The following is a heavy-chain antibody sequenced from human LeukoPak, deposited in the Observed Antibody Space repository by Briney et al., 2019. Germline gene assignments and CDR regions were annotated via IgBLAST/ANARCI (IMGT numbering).Heavy chain of an antibody. CDR2: IIPIFGIA. J-gene: IGHJ6*02. D-gene: IGHD3-22*01. CDR3: ARTPNYYDSRGYYSRAYYYYGMDV. CDR1: GDTFSSNA. V-gene: IGHV1-69*04. Sequence: PVKVSCKASGDTFSSNAISWVRQAPGQGLEWVGRIIPIFGIADYAQKFQGRVTITADKSTSTAYMELSSLRSEDTAVYYCARTPNYYDSRGYYSRAYYYYGMDVWGQGTTVTVSS.